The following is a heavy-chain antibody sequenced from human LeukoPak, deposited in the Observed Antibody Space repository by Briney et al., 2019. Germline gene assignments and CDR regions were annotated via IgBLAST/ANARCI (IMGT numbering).Heavy chain of an antibody. V-gene: IGHV4-30-4*01. Sequence: PSETLSLTCTVSGGSISSGDYYWSWIRQPPGKGLEWIGYIYYSGSTYYNPSLKSRVTISVDTSKNQFSLKLSSVTAADTAVYYCARDNRGSWYVYYYYGMDVWCQGTTVTVSS. CDR2: IYYSGST. CDR3: ARDNRGSWYVYYYYGMDV. D-gene: IGHD6-13*01. CDR1: GGSISSGDYY. J-gene: IGHJ6*02.